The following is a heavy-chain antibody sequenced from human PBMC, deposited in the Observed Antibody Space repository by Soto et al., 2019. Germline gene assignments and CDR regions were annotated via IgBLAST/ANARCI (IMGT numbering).Heavy chain of an antibody. D-gene: IGHD3-10*01. Sequence: QVQLHQWGAGLLEPSDTLSLTCAVYNSPLGSNYWSWVRQPPGKGLEWIGDIRYDGGTPNNPSRKSRVTISVDTSKNECSLMLRTVTAADTAVYYCARGYKAGEITSWQIGFDPWGQGTQFTFSS. CDR1: NSPLGSNY. CDR3: ARGYKAGEITSWQIGFDP. CDR2: IRYDGGT. V-gene: IGHV4-34*01. J-gene: IGHJ5*02.